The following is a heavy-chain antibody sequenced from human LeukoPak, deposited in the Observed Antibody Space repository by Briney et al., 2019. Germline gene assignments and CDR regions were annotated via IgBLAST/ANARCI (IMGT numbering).Heavy chain of an antibody. Sequence: GGSLRLSCAASGFTFSSYWMSWVRQAPGKGLEWVANIKQDGSEKYYLDSVKGRFTISRDNAKNSLYLQMDSLRAEDTAVYYCARGRRSYGMEVWGQGTTVTVSS. V-gene: IGHV3-7*01. J-gene: IGHJ6*02. CDR2: IKQDGSEK. CDR1: GFTFSSYW. CDR3: ARGRRSYGMEV.